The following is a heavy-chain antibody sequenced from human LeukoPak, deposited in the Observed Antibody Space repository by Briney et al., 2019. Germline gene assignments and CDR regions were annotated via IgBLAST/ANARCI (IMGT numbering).Heavy chain of an antibody. CDR3: AHHYYDSSGPIPWFDP. Sequence: SETLSLTCTVSGGSISSSSYYWGWIRQPPGKGLEWIGSIYYSGSTYSNPSLKSRVTISVDTSKNQFSLKLSSVTAADTAVYYCAHHYYDSSGPIPWFDPWGQGTLVTVSS. J-gene: IGHJ5*02. V-gene: IGHV4-39*01. CDR1: GGSISSSSYY. D-gene: IGHD3-22*01. CDR2: IYYSGST.